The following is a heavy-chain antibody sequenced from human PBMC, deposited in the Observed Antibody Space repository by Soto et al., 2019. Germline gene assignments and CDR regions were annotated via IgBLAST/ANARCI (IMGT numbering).Heavy chain of an antibody. V-gene: IGHV3-15*07. CDR2: VKSKVNGETI. D-gene: IGHD3-16*01. Sequence: EVQLVESGGGLVESGGSLRLSCAASGFTFKGAWMNWVRQGPGKGLEWVGRVKSKVNGETIHYAAPVQGRFTISRDDSRNTVYLQMNTLGTEDTAMYYCSADLPDWGAYAFDYWGQGALVTVSS. CDR3: SADLPDWGAYAFDY. J-gene: IGHJ4*02. CDR1: GFTFKGAW.